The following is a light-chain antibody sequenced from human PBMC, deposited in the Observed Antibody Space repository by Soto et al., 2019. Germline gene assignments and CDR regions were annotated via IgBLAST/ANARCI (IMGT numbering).Light chain of an antibody. Sequence: QSVLTQPPSASGTPGQRVTISCSGGSSNIGRNAVNWYQQLPGTAPKLLIYTNKQRPSGVPARFSGSKSGTSASLAISGRQSEDEADYYCAAWDASLKGVVFGGGTKLTVL. V-gene: IGLV1-44*01. J-gene: IGLJ3*02. CDR2: TNK. CDR1: SSNIGRNA. CDR3: AAWDASLKGVV.